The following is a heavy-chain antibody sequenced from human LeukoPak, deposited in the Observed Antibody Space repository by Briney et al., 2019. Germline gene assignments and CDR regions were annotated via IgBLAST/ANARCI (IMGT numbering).Heavy chain of an antibody. J-gene: IGHJ4*02. CDR2: IYPGDSDT. Sequence: HGESLKVSCKGSGYSFTSYWIGWVRQMPGKGLEWMGIIYPGDSDTRYSPSFQGQVTISADKSISTAYLQWSSLKASDTAMYYCARLGYDFWSGYYQYYFDYWGQGTLVTVSS. CDR3: ARLGYDFWSGYYQYYFDY. CDR1: GYSFTSYW. D-gene: IGHD3-3*01. V-gene: IGHV5-51*01.